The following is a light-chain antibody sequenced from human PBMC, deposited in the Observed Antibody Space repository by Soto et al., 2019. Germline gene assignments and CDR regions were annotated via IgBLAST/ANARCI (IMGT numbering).Light chain of an antibody. CDR3: QQYNKWPRT. CDR1: QSVSTRS. J-gene: IGKJ1*01. V-gene: IGKV3-20*01. Sequence: EIVLKQSPGTLSLSPGERATLSCRASQSVSTRSLAWYQQKPGQAPRLLISGASSRAADIPDRFSGSGSGTDFTLIISRLEPEDFAVYYCQQYNKWPRTFGQGTKVDIK. CDR2: GAS.